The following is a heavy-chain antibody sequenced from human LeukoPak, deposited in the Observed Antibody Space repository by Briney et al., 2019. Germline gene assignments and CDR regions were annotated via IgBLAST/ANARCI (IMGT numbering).Heavy chain of an antibody. Sequence: PGRSLRLSCAASGFTFSSYAMHWVRQAPGKGLEWVAVISYDGSNKYYADSVKGRFTISRDNSKNTLYLQMNSLRAEDTAVYYCAREIDYSGSYPPWGQGTLVTVPS. CDR3: AREIDYSGSYPP. J-gene: IGHJ5*02. D-gene: IGHD1-26*01. V-gene: IGHV3-30*14. CDR1: GFTFSSYA. CDR2: ISYDGSNK.